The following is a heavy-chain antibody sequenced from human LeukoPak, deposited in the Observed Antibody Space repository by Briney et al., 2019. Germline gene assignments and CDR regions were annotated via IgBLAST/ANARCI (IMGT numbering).Heavy chain of an antibody. V-gene: IGHV1-18*01. J-gene: IGHJ4*02. CDR2: ISTYNGNT. D-gene: IGHD4-11*01. CDR1: GYTFTSYG. Sequence: ASVKVSCKASGYTFTSYGTSWVRQAPGQGLEWMGWISTYNGNTNYAEKLQGRGTMTTDTPTSTAYMELRTLRSDDTAVYYCARVRNDYKPLDPFDYWGQGTLVTVSS. CDR3: ARVRNDYKPLDPFDY.